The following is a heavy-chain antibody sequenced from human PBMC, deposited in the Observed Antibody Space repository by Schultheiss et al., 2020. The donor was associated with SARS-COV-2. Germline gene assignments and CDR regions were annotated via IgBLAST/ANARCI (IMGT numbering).Heavy chain of an antibody. V-gene: IGHV4-34*01. Sequence: SETLSLTCAVYGGSFSGYYWSWIRQPPGKGLEWIGYIYYSGSTYYNPSLKSRVTISVDTSKNQFSLQLNSVTPEDTAVYYCARGGKWLVRSDGLYFDYWGQGTLVTVSS. CDR2: IYYSGST. D-gene: IGHD6-19*01. J-gene: IGHJ4*02. CDR1: GGSFSGYY. CDR3: ARGGKWLVRSDGLYFDY.